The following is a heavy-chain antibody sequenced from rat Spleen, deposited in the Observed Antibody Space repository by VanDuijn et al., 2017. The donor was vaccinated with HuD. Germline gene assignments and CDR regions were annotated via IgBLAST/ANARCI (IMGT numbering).Heavy chain of an antibody. CDR3: ARHGNWFAY. V-gene: IGHV5-7*01. J-gene: IGHJ3*01. CDR1: GFTFSDYN. Sequence: EVQLVESGGGLVQPGRSLKLSCAASGFTFSDYNMAWVRQAPKKGLEWVATISYDGSSTYYRDSVKGRFTISRDNAKSTLYLKMDSLRSEDTATYCCARHGNWFAYWGQGTLVTVSS. CDR2: ISYDGSST.